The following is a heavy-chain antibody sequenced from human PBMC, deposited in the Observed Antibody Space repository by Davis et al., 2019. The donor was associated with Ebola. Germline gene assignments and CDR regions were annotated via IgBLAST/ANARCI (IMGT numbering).Heavy chain of an antibody. V-gene: IGHV3-33*01. Sequence: GESLKISCAASEFIFSSYGMHWVRQAPGRGLEWVAFIWYDGSREVYADSVKGRFTISRDTPKNMVFLQMYSLRDDDTAVYYCARALGGNAVNYGMDVWGQGTTVTVSS. CDR2: IWYDGSRE. CDR1: EFIFSSYG. J-gene: IGHJ6*02. D-gene: IGHD4-23*01. CDR3: ARALGGNAVNYGMDV.